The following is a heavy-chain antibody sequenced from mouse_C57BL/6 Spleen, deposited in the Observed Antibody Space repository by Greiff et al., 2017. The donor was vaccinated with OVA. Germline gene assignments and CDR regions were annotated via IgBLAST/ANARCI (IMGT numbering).Heavy chain of an antibody. V-gene: IGHV1-61*01. D-gene: IGHD2-4*01. Sequence: QVQLQQPGAELVRPGSSVKLSCKASGYTFTSYWMDWVKQRPGQGLEWIGNIYPSDSETHYNQKFKDKATLTVDKSSSTAYMQLSSLTSEDSAVYDCAKFYYDYDWYFDVWGTGTTVTVSS. CDR3: AKFYYDYDWYFDV. CDR2: IYPSDSET. J-gene: IGHJ1*03. CDR1: GYTFTSYW.